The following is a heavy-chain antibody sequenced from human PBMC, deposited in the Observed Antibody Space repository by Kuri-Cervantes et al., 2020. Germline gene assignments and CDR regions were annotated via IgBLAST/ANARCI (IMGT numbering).Heavy chain of an antibody. V-gene: IGHV4-59*13. D-gene: IGHD3-10*01. CDR1: GGSISSYY. CDR2: IYYTGGT. J-gene: IGHJ6*02. CDR3: ARATPYYYGSGSYLSPCGMDV. Sequence: GSLRLSCTVSGGSISSYYWSWIRQPPGKGLEWIGDIYYTGGTNNNPSLKSRITISVDTSKNQFSLKLSSVTAADTAVYYCARATPYYYGSGSYLSPCGMDVWGQGTTVTVSS.